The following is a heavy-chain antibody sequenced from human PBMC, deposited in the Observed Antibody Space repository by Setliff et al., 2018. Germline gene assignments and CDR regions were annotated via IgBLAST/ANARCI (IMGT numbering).Heavy chain of an antibody. V-gene: IGHV4-61*09. D-gene: IGHD3-10*01. Sequence: SETLSLTCSVSGASITSGGFYWTWIRQPAGKGLEWIGHISPSGTAYYNPSLKSRVTISVDTSKNQFSLQVTSVTATDTAMYYCGRHQFVVGYLGSVTYRHFDFWGQGILVTVSS. J-gene: IGHJ4*02. CDR2: ISPSGTA. CDR3: GRHQFVVGYLGSVTYRHFDF. CDR1: GASITSGGFY.